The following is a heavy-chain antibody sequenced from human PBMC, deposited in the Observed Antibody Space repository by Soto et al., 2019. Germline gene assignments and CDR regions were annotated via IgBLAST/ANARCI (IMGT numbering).Heavy chain of an antibody. CDR2: IIPIFGTA. D-gene: IGHD3-22*01. J-gene: IGHJ4*02. V-gene: IGHV1-69*13. CDR1: GGTFSSYA. CDR3: ARDSATYYYDSSGYFCFDY. Sequence: ASVKVSCKASGGTFSSYAISWVRQAPGQGLEWMGGIIPIFGTANYAQKFQGRVTITADESTSTAYMELSSLRSEDTAVYYCARDSATYYYDSSGYFCFDYWGEGTLVTVCS.